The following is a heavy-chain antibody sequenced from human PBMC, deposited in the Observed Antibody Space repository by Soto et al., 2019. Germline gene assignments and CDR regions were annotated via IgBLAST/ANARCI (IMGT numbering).Heavy chain of an antibody. CDR2: ISYDGSNK. CDR1: GFTFSSYG. D-gene: IGHD2-2*01. CDR3: AKDRAAPYQLLLDNWFDP. Sequence: GGSLRLSCAASGFTFSSYGMHWVRQAPGKGLEWVAVISYDGSNKYYADSVKGRFTISRDNSKNTLYLQMNSLRAEDTAVYYCAKDRAAPYQLLLDNWFDPWGQGTLVTVSS. J-gene: IGHJ5*02. V-gene: IGHV3-30*18.